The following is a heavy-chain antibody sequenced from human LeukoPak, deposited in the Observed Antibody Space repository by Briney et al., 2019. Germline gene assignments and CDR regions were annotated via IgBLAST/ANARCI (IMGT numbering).Heavy chain of an antibody. CDR2: IKNDGSGI. CDR3: ARERGVSHPFDY. CDR1: GFNFVNTW. V-gene: IGHV3-74*01. Sequence: GGSLRLSCAASGFNFVNTWMHWVRQAPGKGLVWVARIKNDGSGIIYADSVEGRFTISRDNSRNTLYLQMNSLRAEDTAVYYCARERGVSHPFDYWGQGTLVTVSP. J-gene: IGHJ4*02. D-gene: IGHD2-21*01.